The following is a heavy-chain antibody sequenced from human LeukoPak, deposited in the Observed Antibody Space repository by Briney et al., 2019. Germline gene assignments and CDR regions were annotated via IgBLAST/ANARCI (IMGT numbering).Heavy chain of an antibody. V-gene: IGHV1-69-2*01. CDR1: GYTFTDYY. Sequence: GASVKVSCKVSGYTFTDYYMHWVQQAPGKGLEWMGLVDPEDGETIYAEKFQGRVTITTDESTSTAYMELSSLRSEDTAVYYCVARDYWGQGTLVTVSS. J-gene: IGHJ4*02. CDR3: VARDY. CDR2: VDPEDGET.